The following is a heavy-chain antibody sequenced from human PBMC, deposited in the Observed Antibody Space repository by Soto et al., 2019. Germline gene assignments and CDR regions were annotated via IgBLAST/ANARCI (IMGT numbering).Heavy chain of an antibody. Sequence: SETLSLTCAVYGGSFSGYYWSWIRQPPGKGLEWIGEINHSGSTNYNPSLKSRVTISVDTSKNQFSLKLSSVTAADTAVYYCARGSRHYYGSWSYNWFDPWGQGTLVTVSS. CDR1: GGSFSGYY. V-gene: IGHV4-34*01. CDR3: ARGSRHYYGSWSYNWFDP. CDR2: INHSGST. D-gene: IGHD3-10*01. J-gene: IGHJ5*02.